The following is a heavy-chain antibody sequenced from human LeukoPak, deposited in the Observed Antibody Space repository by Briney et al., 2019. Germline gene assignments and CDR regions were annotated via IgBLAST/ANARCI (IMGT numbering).Heavy chain of an antibody. CDR2: ISNGGDP. J-gene: IGHJ4*02. CDR3: ALLSGGTFDY. Sequence: PGGSLRLSCAASGFVVTANYLAWARQAPGKGLEWVSTISNGGDPFYGDSVKGRSTISRDESTNTFSLQLGSLRVEDMGVYYCALLSGGTFDYWGQGTQVTVAS. V-gene: IGHV3-53*01. D-gene: IGHD2/OR15-2a*01. CDR1: GFVVTANY.